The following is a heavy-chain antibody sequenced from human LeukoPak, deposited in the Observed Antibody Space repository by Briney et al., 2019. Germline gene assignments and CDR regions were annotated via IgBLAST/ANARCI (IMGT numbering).Heavy chain of an antibody. CDR1: GGSITNYY. D-gene: IGHD6-13*01. CDR3: ASGEAAVGGYVDY. J-gene: IGHJ4*02. CDR2: TYYSGST. V-gene: IGHV4-59*08. Sequence: SETLSLTCTVSGGSITNYYWSWIRQPPEKGLEWVGYTYYSGSTNYNPSLKSRLTISADTSRGQFSLKLSSVTAADTAVYYCASGEAAVGGYVDYWGQGILVIVSS.